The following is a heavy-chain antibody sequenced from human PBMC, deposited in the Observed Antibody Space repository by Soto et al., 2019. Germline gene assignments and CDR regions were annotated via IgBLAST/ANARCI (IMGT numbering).Heavy chain of an antibody. V-gene: IGHV3-73*01. D-gene: IGHD6-6*01. CDR3: TGSSSGY. Sequence: GGSLRLSCAASGFTFRGSAMHRVRQASGKGLEWLGRIRTKANSYATEYAESVQGRFAISRDDSKNMAYLQMNSLKTEDTAVYYCTGSSSGYWGLGTVVTVSS. CDR2: IRTKANSYAT. J-gene: IGHJ4*02. CDR1: GFTFRGSA.